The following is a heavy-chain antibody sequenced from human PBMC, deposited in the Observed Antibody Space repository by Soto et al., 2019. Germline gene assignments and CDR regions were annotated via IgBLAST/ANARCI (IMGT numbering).Heavy chain of an antibody. Sequence: ASVKVSCKASGYTFTSYDINWVRQATGQGLERMGWMNPNSGNTGYAQKFQGRVTMTRNTSISTAYMELSSLRSEDTAVYYCARGGVFFFAAPTNPFDYWGQGTLVTVSS. CDR2: MNPNSGNT. J-gene: IGHJ4*02. CDR3: ARGGVFFFAAPTNPFDY. V-gene: IGHV1-8*01. D-gene: IGHD3-10*01. CDR1: GYTFTSYD.